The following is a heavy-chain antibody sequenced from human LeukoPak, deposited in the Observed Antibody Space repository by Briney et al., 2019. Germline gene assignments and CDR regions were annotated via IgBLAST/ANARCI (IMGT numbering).Heavy chain of an antibody. CDR2: ISSSSSYI. V-gene: IGHV3-21*01. Sequence: GGSLRLSCAASGFTFSSYSMNWVRQAPGKGLEWVSSISSSSSYIYYADSAKGRFTISRDNAKNSLYLQMNSLRAEDTAVYYCAREGSVVVVAAADFDYWGQGTLVTVSS. CDR1: GFTFSSYS. CDR3: AREGSVVVVAAADFDY. D-gene: IGHD2-15*01. J-gene: IGHJ4*02.